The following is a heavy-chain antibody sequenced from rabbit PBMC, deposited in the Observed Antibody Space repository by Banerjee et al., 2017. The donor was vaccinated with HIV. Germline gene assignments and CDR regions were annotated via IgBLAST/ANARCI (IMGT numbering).Heavy chain of an antibody. CDR1: GFSFSSGYW. V-gene: IGHV1S45*01. CDR3: ARVGGVGVYGYATL. CDR2: INAITGKA. Sequence: EESGGDLVKPEGSLTLTCTASGFSFSSGYWICWVRQAPGKGLEWIACINAITGKAVYASWVNGRFTISSHNAQNTLYLQVKSLTAADTATYFCARVGGVGVYGYATLWGPGTLVTVS. J-gene: IGHJ6*01. D-gene: IGHD6-1*01.